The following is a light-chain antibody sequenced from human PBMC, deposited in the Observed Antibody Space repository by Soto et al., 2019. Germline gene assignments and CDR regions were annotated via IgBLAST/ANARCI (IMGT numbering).Light chain of an antibody. V-gene: IGKV3-15*01. Sequence: EIEMTQSPATLSVSPGERVALSCRASQSVGRNLAWYQQKPGQAPRLLIHGASTRATSVPVRFSGSGSGTDFTLTISSLQSEDFAVYYCQQYSNWPLTFGGGTKVEIK. J-gene: IGKJ4*01. CDR3: QQYSNWPLT. CDR1: QSVGRN. CDR2: GAS.